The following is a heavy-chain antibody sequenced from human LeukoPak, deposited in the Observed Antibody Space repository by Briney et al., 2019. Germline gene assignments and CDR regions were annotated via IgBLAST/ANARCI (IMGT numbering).Heavy chain of an antibody. J-gene: IGHJ4*02. CDR1: GYSISSGYY. V-gene: IGHV4-38-2*02. D-gene: IGHD3-22*01. Sequence: PSETLSLTCTVSGYSISSGYYWGWIRPPPGKGLEWIGSIYHSGSTYYNPSLKSRVTISVDTSKNQFSLKLSSVTAADTAVYYCARVSSYRKWFPFDYWGQGTLVTVSS. CDR2: IYHSGST. CDR3: ARVSSYRKWFPFDY.